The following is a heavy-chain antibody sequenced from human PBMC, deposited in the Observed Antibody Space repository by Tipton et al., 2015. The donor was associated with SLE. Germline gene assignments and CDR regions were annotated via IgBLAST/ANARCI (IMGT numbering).Heavy chain of an antibody. V-gene: IGHV1-18*04. Sequence: QSGAEVKKPGESLKISCKGSGYSFTSYGISWVRQAPGQGFEWMGWISAYNGNTNYAQKLQGRVTMTTDTSTSTAYMELRSLRSDDTAVYYCARESSGWYPDYWGQGTLVTVSS. J-gene: IGHJ4*02. D-gene: IGHD6-19*01. CDR2: ISAYNGNT. CDR1: GYSFTSYG. CDR3: ARESSGWYPDY.